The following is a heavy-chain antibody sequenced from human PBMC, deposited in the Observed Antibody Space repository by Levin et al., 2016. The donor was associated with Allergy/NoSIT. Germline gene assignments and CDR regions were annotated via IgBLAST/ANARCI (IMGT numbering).Heavy chain of an antibody. V-gene: IGHV3-23*01. D-gene: IGHD2-2*01. CDR3: ARYCITSGCYPADSYYGMDV. CDR2: ISDGGVNT. Sequence: WIRQPPGKGLEWVSAISDGGVNTYYADSVKGRFTFSRDNSRNTLHLLMNSLRAEDTAVYYCARYCITSGCYPADSYYGMDVWGQGTTVTVSS. J-gene: IGHJ6*02.